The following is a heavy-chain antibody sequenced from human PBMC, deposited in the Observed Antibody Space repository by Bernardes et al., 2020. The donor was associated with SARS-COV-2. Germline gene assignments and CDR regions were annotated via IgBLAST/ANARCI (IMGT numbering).Heavy chain of an antibody. CDR2: IFYDGSNE. Sequence: LRLSCGASGFNFNSYGMHWVRQAPGKGLEWMAGIFYDGSNEYYAESVKGRFTISRDNYKNTLYLQMNNLRAEDTAMYYCTRATETDCNNGICEGRWFDPWGQGTLVTVSS. CDR3: TRATETDCNNGICEGRWFDP. D-gene: IGHD2-8*01. CDR1: GFNFNSYG. J-gene: IGHJ5*02. V-gene: IGHV3-33*01.